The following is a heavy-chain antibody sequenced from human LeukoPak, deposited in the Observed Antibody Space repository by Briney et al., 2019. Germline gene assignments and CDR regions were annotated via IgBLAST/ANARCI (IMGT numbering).Heavy chain of an antibody. CDR3: ARIRCGHSGSVCYNH. J-gene: IGHJ4*02. Sequence: SETLSLTCAVYDGSFSSYYWTWIRQPPGKGLEWIGEINHSGITNYRPSLKSRVTISLDTSKNQFSLKLTSVTTADTAVYYFARIRCGHSGSVCYNHWGLGTLVTVSS. V-gene: IGHV4-34*01. CDR2: INHSGIT. CDR1: DGSFSSYY. D-gene: IGHD3-9*01.